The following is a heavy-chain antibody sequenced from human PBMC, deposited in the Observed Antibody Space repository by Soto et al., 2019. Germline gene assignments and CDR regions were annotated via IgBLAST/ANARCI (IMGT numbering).Heavy chain of an antibody. J-gene: IGHJ4*02. CDR2: IYYTGNT. Sequence: QVQLQESGPGLVKPSQTLSLTCTVSGGSISSGGTGSYWTWIRQLPGKGLEWIGYIYYTGNTYYNPSLKRRPTISIDTSEYQFSLKLTSVTAADTAVYFCASGHDAYKVRYWGQGTLVTVSS. V-gene: IGHV4-31*03. D-gene: IGHD1-1*01. CDR1: GGSISSGGTGSY. CDR3: ASGHDAYKVRY.